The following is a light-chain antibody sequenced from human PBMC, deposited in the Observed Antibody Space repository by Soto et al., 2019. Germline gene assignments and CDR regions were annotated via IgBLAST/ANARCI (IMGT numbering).Light chain of an antibody. J-gene: IGKJ2*01. CDR3: QQYSTFYT. V-gene: IGKV1-5*03. CDR1: QSISSW. Sequence: NQMTQSPSTLSASVGDRVTITCRASQSISSWLAWYQQKPGKAPKLLIYKASSLESGVPSRFSGSGSGTEFTLTISGLQPDDFATYYCQQYSTFYTFGQGTKLEIK. CDR2: KAS.